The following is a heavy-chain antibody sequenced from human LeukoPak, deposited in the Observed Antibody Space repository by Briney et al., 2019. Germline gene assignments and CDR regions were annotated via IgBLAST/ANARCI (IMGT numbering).Heavy chain of an antibody. Sequence: SETLSLTCTVSGDSINSYYWSWVRRPPGKRLEWIGYIYYSGTTNYNPSLKSRVTLSVDTSKNQFSLRLRSVTAADTAVYYCASGTTTKGFGYWGQGTLITVSS. CDR2: IYYSGTT. CDR1: GDSINSYY. D-gene: IGHD1-7*01. V-gene: IGHV4-59*01. J-gene: IGHJ4*02. CDR3: ASGTTTKGFGY.